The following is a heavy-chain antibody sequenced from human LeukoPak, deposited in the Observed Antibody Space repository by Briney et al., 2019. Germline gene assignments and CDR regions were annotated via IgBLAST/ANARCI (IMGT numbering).Heavy chain of an antibody. Sequence: AGGSLRLSCAASGFTFSNAWMSWVRQSPGKGLEWVGRIKSKTDGGTTDYAAPVKVRFTISRDDSKNTLYLQMNSLRAEDTAVYYCANGGNARTGDWFDPWGQGTLVTVSS. V-gene: IGHV3-15*01. CDR1: GFTFSNAW. CDR3: ANGGNARTGDWFDP. CDR2: IKSKTDGGTT. D-gene: IGHD4-23*01. J-gene: IGHJ5*02.